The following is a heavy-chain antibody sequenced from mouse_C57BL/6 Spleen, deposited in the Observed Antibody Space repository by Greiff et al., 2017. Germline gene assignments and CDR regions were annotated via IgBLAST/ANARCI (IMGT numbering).Heavy chain of an antibody. Sequence: VQLQQSGAELVRPGASVTLSCKASGYTFTDYEMHWVKQTPVHGLEWIGAIDPETGGTAYNQKFKGKAILTADKSSSTAYMALRSLTSEDSAVYYCTRIGSSNYAMDYWGQGTSVTVSS. J-gene: IGHJ4*01. D-gene: IGHD1-1*01. CDR3: TRIGSSNYAMDY. V-gene: IGHV1-15*01. CDR1: GYTFTDYE. CDR2: IDPETGGT.